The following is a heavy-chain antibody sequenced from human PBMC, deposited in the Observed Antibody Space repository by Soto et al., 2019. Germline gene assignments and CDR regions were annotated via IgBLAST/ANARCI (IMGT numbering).Heavy chain of an antibody. CDR2: IYYSGTT. CDR3: ARDTSSSPYYNHGMDV. J-gene: IGHJ6*02. V-gene: IGHV4-31*03. D-gene: IGHD6-6*01. CDR1: GGSISISGYH. Sequence: QVQLQESGPGLVKPSQTLTLTCTASGGSISISGYHWTWIRQHPGKGLEWIGSIYYSGTTYYNPSLQRRLTISIDTSANQFSLRLSSVTAADTAVYYCARDTSSSPYYNHGMDVWGQGTTVTVSS.